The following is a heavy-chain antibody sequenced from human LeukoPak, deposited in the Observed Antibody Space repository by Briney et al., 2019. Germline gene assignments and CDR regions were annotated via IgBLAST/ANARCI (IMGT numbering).Heavy chain of an antibody. V-gene: IGHV3-30*03. D-gene: IGHD4-23*01. CDR3: ARGTEDYGGSPDATIRRPFAI. Sequence: GGSLRLSCAASGFTFSNYGMHWVRQAPGKGLEWVAVVSYDGTNKYYADSVKGRFTISRDNSKTTLYLQMTSLRAEDTAVYYCARGTEDYGGSPDATIRRPFAIWGQGTMVTVSS. CDR1: GFTFSNYG. J-gene: IGHJ3*02. CDR2: VSYDGTNK.